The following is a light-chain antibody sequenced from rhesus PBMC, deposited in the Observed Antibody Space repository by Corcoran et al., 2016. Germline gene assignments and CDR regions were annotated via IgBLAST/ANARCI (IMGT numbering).Light chain of an antibody. V-gene: IGKV1-28*03. CDR3: LQHNGYPLT. Sequence: DIQMTQSPSSLSASVGDTVTITCRASQGISSYLNWFQQKPGKAPKLLIDAASSLESGVPSRLRGTGSGTDVTRTISSLQPEDFAVYYCLQHNGYPLTFGGGTKVEL. J-gene: IGKJ4*01. CDR1: QGISSY. CDR2: AAS.